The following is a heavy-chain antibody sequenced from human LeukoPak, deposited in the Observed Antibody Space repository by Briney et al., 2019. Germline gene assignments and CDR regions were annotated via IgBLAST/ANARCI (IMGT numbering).Heavy chain of an antibody. Sequence: GGSLRLSCAASGLTFSSYCMNWVRHAPGKGLVWVSRINSDGSSTSYADSVKGRFTISRDNAKNTLYLQMNSLRAEDTAVYYCARVGCSGGSCYSWTYYYYGMDVWGQGTTVTVSS. J-gene: IGHJ6*02. CDR2: INSDGSST. D-gene: IGHD2-15*01. CDR3: ARVGCSGGSCYSWTYYYYGMDV. V-gene: IGHV3-74*01. CDR1: GLTFSSYC.